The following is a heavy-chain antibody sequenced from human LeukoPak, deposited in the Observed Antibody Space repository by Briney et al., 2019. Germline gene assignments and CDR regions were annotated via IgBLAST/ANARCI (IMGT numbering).Heavy chain of an antibody. D-gene: IGHD4-17*01. J-gene: IGHJ4*02. CDR2: ISSSSSYI. CDR1: GFTFSSYS. V-gene: IGHV3-21*01. Sequence: GGSLRLSCAASGFTFSSYSMNWVRQAPGKGLEWVSSISSSSSYIYYADSVKGRFTISRDNAKSSLYLQMNSLRAEDTAVYYCARGNLTTVAYYFDYWGQGTLVTVSS. CDR3: ARGNLTTVAYYFDY.